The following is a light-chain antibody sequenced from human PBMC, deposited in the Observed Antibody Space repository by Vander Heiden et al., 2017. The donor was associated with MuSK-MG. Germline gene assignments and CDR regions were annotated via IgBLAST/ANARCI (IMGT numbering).Light chain of an antibody. Sequence: DIVMTQSPDSLAVSLGERATINCKSSQTVLYNSNNKNYLAWYQQKPGQPPKLLIYWASTRESGVPDRFSGSGSGTDFTLTISRLQAEDVAVYYCQQYYSTPITFGQGTRLEIK. CDR3: QQYYSTPIT. J-gene: IGKJ5*01. V-gene: IGKV4-1*01. CDR2: WAS. CDR1: QTVLYNSNNKNY.